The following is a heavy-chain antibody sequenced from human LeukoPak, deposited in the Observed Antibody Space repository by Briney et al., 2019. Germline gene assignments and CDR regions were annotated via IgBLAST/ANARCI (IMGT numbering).Heavy chain of an antibody. V-gene: IGHV4-34*01. D-gene: IGHD3-3*01. CDR1: GGSFSGYY. J-gene: IGHJ4*02. Sequence: ASETLSLTCAVYGGSFSGYYWSWIRQPPGKGLEWIGEINHSGSTNYNPSLKSRVTISVDTSKNQFSLKLSSVTAADTAVYYCARGMAIFGVVPGYWGQGTLVTVSS. CDR3: ARGMAIFGVVPGY. CDR2: INHSGST.